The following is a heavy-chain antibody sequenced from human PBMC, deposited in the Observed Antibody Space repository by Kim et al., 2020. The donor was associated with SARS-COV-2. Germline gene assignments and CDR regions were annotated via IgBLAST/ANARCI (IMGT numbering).Heavy chain of an antibody. CDR3: ARAFIRAARRTYYYYGMDV. Sequence: GRFTISRDNSKNTLYLQMNSLRAEDTAVYYCARAFIRAARRTYYYYGMDVWGQGTTVTVSS. D-gene: IGHD6-6*01. J-gene: IGHJ6*02. V-gene: IGHV3-30*01.